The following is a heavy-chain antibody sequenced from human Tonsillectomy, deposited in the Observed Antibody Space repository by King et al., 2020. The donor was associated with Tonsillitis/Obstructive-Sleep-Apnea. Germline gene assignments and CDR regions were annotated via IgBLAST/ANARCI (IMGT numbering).Heavy chain of an antibody. D-gene: IGHD3-22*01. J-gene: IGHJ6*02. CDR3: ARADSPGPFSYYYYAMDV. Sequence: VQLVESGGGVVQPGRSLRLSCAASGFTFSNYGMHWVRQAPGKGLEWVAVIWYDGSNKYYVDSVKGRFTISRDNSKNTLYLQMNSLRAEDTAVYYCARADSPGPFSYYYYAMDVWGQGTTVTVSS. V-gene: IGHV3-33*01. CDR1: GFTFSNYG. CDR2: IWYDGSNK.